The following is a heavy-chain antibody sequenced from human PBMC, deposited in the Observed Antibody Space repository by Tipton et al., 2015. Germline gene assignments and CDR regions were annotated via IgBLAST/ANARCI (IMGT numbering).Heavy chain of an antibody. J-gene: IGHJ4*02. Sequence: TLSLTCTVSGVSISSYYWTWIRQPPGKGLQWVGNVFHTGATSYNSSLKSRLTFSIDTSKNQVSLRLSSVTAADTAVYYCARSNYDLLTGYSRSFDYWGRGTLVTVSS. CDR2: VFHTGAT. D-gene: IGHD3-9*01. V-gene: IGHV4-59*08. CDR1: GVSISSYY. CDR3: ARSNYDLLTGYSRSFDY.